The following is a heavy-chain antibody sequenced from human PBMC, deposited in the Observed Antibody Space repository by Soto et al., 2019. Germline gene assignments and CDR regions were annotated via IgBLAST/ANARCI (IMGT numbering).Heavy chain of an antibody. Sequence: ASVKVSCKASGYTFTGYYMHWVRQAPGQGLEWMGWINPNSGGTNYAQKFQGRVTMTRDTSISTAYMELSRLRSDDTAVYYCARAKPTAPYYYYGMDVWGQGTKATVYS. J-gene: IGHJ6*02. D-gene: IGHD5-18*01. CDR2: INPNSGGT. CDR1: GYTFTGYY. V-gene: IGHV1-2*02. CDR3: ARAKPTAPYYYYGMDV.